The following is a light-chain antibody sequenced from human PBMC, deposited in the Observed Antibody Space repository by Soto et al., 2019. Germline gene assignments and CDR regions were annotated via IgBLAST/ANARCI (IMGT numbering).Light chain of an antibody. J-gene: IGLJ1*01. CDR1: SSDVGRYNY. Sequence: QLVLAQPASVSGSPGQSIAISCTGTSSDVGRYNYVSWFQQHPGKAPKLMIYDVSNRPSGVSDRFSGSKSGNTASLTISGLQAEDEADYYCSSYTSSNTFVFGTGTKLTVL. V-gene: IGLV2-14*01. CDR3: SSYTSSNTFV. CDR2: DVS.